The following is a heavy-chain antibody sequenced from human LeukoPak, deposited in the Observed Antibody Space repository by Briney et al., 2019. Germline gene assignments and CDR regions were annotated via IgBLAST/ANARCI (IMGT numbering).Heavy chain of an antibody. CDR3: ARDGDDYSNYFDY. CDR1: GGTFSSYA. Sequence: SVKVSRKASGGTFSSYAISWVRQAPGQGLEWMGGIIPIFGTANYAQKFQGRVTITADESTSTAYMELSSLRSEDTAVYYCARDGDDYSNYFDYWGQGTLVTVSS. CDR2: IIPIFGTA. D-gene: IGHD4-11*01. J-gene: IGHJ4*02. V-gene: IGHV1-69*13.